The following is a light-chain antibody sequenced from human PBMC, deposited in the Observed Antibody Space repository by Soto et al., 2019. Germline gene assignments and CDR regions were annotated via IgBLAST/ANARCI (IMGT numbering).Light chain of an antibody. Sequence: QSALTQPPSVSGSPGQSVTISCTGTISDVGTYHHVSWYQQPPGTAPKLMIYEVSNRPSGVPDRFSGSKSGNTASLTISGLQAEDEPDYYCSSYTSSSTLVFGGGTKLTVL. CDR2: EVS. J-gene: IGLJ2*01. V-gene: IGLV2-18*02. CDR3: SSYTSSSTLV. CDR1: ISDVGTYHH.